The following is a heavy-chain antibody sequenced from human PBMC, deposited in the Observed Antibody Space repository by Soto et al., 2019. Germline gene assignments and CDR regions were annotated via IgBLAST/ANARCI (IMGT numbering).Heavy chain of an antibody. J-gene: IGHJ4*02. D-gene: IGHD2-8*01. CDR1: GGTFSSYA. V-gene: IGHV1-69*12. CDR2: IIPIFGTA. Sequence: QVQLVQSGAEVKKPGSSVKVSCKASGGTFSSYAISWVRQAPGQGLEWMGGIIPIFGTANYAQKFQGRVTITADESTSPAYMELSSLRSEDTAVYYCASQESCTNGVCPFDYWGQGTLVTVSS. CDR3: ASQESCTNGVCPFDY.